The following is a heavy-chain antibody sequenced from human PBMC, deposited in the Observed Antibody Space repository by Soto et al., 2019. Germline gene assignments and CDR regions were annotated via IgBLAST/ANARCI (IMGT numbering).Heavy chain of an antibody. V-gene: IGHV3-30*18. D-gene: IGHD3-3*01. CDR2: ISYDGSNK. Sequence: QVQLMESGGGVVQPGRSLRLSCAASGFTFSTYGMHWVRQAPGKGLEWVAVISYDGSNKYYADSVKGRFTISRDNSKNTLYLQMNSLRAEDTAVFYCAKDTYYDFWSGYYYYYGMDVWGQGTTVTVSS. CDR1: GFTFSTYG. CDR3: AKDTYYDFWSGYYYYYGMDV. J-gene: IGHJ6*02.